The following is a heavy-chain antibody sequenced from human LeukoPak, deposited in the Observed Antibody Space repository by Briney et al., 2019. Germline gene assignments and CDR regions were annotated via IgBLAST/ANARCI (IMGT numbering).Heavy chain of an antibody. CDR3: SHAQWYYFDS. D-gene: IGHD6-19*01. CDR1: GGSISNHY. J-gene: IGHJ4*02. Sequence: PSETLSLTCTVSGGSISNHYWSWIRQPPGKGLEWIWHMFYTGTTTYNPSLESRGTMLVDTSKKQFSLKLTSVPAPDTAVFYFSHAQWYYFDSWGQGTLVTVSS. CDR2: MFYTGTT. V-gene: IGHV4-59*11.